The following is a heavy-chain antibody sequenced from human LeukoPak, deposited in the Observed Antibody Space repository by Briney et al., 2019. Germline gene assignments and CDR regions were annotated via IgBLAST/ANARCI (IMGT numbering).Heavy chain of an antibody. CDR3: ARGYYYDSSGYYQYYFDY. V-gene: IGHV1-46*01. CDR1: GYTFTSYY. Sequence: ASVKVSCKASGYTFTSYYMHWVRQAPGQGLEWVGIINPSGGSTSYAQRFQGRVTMTRDTSTSTVYMELSSLRSEDTAVYYCARGYYYDSSGYYQYYFDYWGQGTLVTVSS. J-gene: IGHJ4*02. D-gene: IGHD3-22*01. CDR2: INPSGGST.